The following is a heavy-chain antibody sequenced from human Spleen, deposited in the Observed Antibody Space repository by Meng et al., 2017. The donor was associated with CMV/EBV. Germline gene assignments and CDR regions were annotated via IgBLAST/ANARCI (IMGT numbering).Heavy chain of an antibody. CDR1: GGSISSYY. CDR2: ISSSSSYI. D-gene: IGHD6-13*01. J-gene: IGHJ4*02. CDR3: ARAGIAGAGDY. V-gene: IGHV3-21*01. Sequence: LSLTCTVSGGSISSYYWSWIRQPPGKGLEWVSSISSSSSYIYYADSVKGRFTISRDNAKNSLYLQMNTLRAEDTAVYYCARAGIAGAGDYWGQGTLVTVSS.